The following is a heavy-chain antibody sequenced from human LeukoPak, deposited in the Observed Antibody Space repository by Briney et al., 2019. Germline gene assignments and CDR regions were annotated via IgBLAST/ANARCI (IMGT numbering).Heavy chain of an antibody. CDR3: ARVKSGYKYDY. V-gene: IGHV4-59*01. D-gene: IGHD5-12*01. J-gene: IGHJ4*02. CDR1: GGSISSYY. Sequence: PSETLSLTCTVSGGSISSYYWSWIRQPPGKGLEWIGYIYYSGSTNYNPSLKSRVTISVDTSKNQFSLKLSSVTAADTAVYYCARVKSGYKYDYWGQGTLVTVSS. CDR2: IYYSGST.